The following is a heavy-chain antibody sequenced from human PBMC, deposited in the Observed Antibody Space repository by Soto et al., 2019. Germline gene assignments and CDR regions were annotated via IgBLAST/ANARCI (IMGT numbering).Heavy chain of an antibody. CDR3: VRFVEEYYYGSGSPTFDY. CDR2: INPSGGST. J-gene: IGHJ4*02. V-gene: IGHV1-46*01. D-gene: IGHD3-10*01. Sequence: ASVKVSCKASGYTFTSYYMHWVRQAPGQGLEWMGIINPSGGSTSYAQKFQGRVTMTRDTSTSTVYMELSSLRSEDTAVYYCVRFVEEYYYGSGSPTFDYWGQGTLVTVSS. CDR1: GYTFTSYY.